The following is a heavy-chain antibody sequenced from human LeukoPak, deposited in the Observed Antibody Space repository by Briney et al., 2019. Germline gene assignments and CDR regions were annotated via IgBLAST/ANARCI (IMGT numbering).Heavy chain of an antibody. D-gene: IGHD3-10*01. J-gene: IGHJ4*02. CDR3: ARGPFTMVRGVPLDY. CDR1: GGTFSSYA. CDR2: IIPVLGIA. V-gene: IGHV1-69*04. Sequence: SVKVSCKASGGTFSSYAISWVRQAPGQGLEWMGRIIPVLGIANYAQKFQGRVTITADKSTSTAYMELSSLRSEDTAVYYCARGPFTMVRGVPLDYWGQGTLVSVSS.